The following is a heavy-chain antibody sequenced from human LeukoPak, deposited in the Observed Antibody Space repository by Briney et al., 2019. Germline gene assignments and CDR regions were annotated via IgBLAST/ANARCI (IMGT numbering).Heavy chain of an antibody. CDR3: VRSSAAAKYYFDN. CDR2: ISYDGSNE. V-gene: IGHV3-30-3*01. Sequence: AGGSLRLSCAASGFIFNRHTMHWVRQAPGKGLQWVALISYDGSNEYFADSVKGRFTISRDNSRNTLSLQVNSLRLEDTAVYYCVRSSAAAKYYFDNWGQGTLVTVSS. CDR1: GFIFNRHT. J-gene: IGHJ4*02. D-gene: IGHD6-13*01.